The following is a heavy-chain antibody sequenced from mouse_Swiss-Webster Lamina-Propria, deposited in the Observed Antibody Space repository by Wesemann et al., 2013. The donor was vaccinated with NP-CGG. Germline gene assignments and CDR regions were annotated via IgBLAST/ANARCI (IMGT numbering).Heavy chain of an antibody. CDR2: ISSGSSTI. D-gene: IGHD2-3*01. V-gene: IGHV5-17*02. J-gene: IGHJ4*01. CDR3: ARFDGYYAMDY. Sequence: EYAGGLVQPGGSRKLSCAASGFTFSSFGMHWVRQAPEKGLEWVAYISSGSSTIYYADTVKGRFTISRDNPKNTLFLQMTSLRSEDTAMYYCARFDGYYAMDYWGQGTSVTVSS. CDR1: GFTFSSFG.